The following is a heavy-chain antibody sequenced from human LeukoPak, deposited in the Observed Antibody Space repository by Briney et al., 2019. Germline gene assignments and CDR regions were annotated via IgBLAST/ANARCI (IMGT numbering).Heavy chain of an antibody. V-gene: IGHV3-74*01. CDR2: ISPDGSTT. J-gene: IGHJ4*02. CDR1: GFTVSSNY. Sequence: GGSLRLSCAASGFTVSSNYMSWVRQAPGKGLVWVSRISPDGSTTGHADSVKGRFTTSRDNAKNTLFLQMNSLRAEDTAVYYCTRDFDFSSAIWGQGTLVTVSS. D-gene: IGHD3-3*01. CDR3: TRDFDFSSAI.